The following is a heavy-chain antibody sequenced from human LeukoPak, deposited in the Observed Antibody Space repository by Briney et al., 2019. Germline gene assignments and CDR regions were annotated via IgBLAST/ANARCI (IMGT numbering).Heavy chain of an antibody. CDR2: IYYTGST. Sequence: SETLSLTCTVSGSISGFYWSWIRQFPGRGLEWIGYIYYTGSTSYNPALNSRVTISLDTSKSHFSLRLSSVTAADTAVYYCARYCSGGSCSSRNGFDIWGQGTMVTVSS. V-gene: IGHV4-59*08. CDR1: GSISGFY. D-gene: IGHD2-15*01. J-gene: IGHJ3*02. CDR3: ARYCSGGSCSSRNGFDI.